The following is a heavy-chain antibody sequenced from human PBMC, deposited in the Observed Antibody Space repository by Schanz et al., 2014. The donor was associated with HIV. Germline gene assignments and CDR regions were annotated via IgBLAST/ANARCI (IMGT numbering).Heavy chain of an antibody. CDR3: AIRTPMISFGAFDI. V-gene: IGHV3-23*01. Sequence: EVQLLESGGGLVHPGGSLRLSCAVSGFTITSYGMSWVRQAPGKGLEWVSTISAGVGTASYADSVKGRFTISRDNSKKMLFLQMNRLRAEDTAVYYCAIRTPMISFGAFDIWGRGTMVTVSS. D-gene: IGHD3-16*01. CDR1: GFTITSYG. CDR2: ISAGVGTA. J-gene: IGHJ3*02.